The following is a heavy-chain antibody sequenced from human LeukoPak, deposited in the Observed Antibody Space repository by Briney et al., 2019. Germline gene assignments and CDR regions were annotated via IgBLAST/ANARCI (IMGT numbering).Heavy chain of an antibody. Sequence: GGSLRLSCAASGFTFSNYAMSWVRQAPGKGLEWASAISGSGGSTYYADSVKGRFTISRDNAKNSLYLQMNSLRAEDTAVYYCARGQLFDYWGQGTLVTVSS. J-gene: IGHJ4*02. CDR2: ISGSGGST. CDR1: GFTFSNYA. V-gene: IGHV3-23*01. D-gene: IGHD2-2*01. CDR3: ARGQLFDY.